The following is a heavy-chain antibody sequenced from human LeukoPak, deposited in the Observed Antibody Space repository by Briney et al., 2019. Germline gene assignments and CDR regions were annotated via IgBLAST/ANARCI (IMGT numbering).Heavy chain of an antibody. D-gene: IGHD3-3*01. V-gene: IGHV1-18*03. CDR3: ARASKSVVRFLEWTLIDY. Sequence: ASVRVSCKASGYTFTRYGISWVRQAPGQGLQWLGWISASNGNTNYAQKFRDRVTMSTDTSTGTAYLDVRSLTSDDMAVYYCARASKSVVRFLEWTLIDYWGQGTLVTVSS. CDR2: ISASNGNT. CDR1: GYTFTRYG. J-gene: IGHJ4*02.